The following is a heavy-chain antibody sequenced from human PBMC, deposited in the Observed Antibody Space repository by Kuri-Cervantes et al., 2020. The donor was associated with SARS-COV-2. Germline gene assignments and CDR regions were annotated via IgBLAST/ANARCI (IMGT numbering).Heavy chain of an antibody. Sequence: GGSLRLSCAASGFTFSSYGMHWVRQAPGKGLEWVAVIWYDGGNKYYADSVKGRFTISRDNSKNTLYLQINSLRAEDTAVYYCALDRDGYNYYFDYWGQGTLVTVSS. CDR1: GFTFSSYG. J-gene: IGHJ4*02. D-gene: IGHD5-24*01. CDR2: IWYDGGNK. CDR3: ALDRDGYNYYFDY. V-gene: IGHV3-33*01.